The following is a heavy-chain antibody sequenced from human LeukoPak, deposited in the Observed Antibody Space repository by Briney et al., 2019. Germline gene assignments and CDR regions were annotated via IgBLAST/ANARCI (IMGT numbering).Heavy chain of an antibody. V-gene: IGHV4-39*01. Sequence: SETLSLTCSVSGASISGGTYYWGWIRQPPGRGLEWIGSIYYTGSTYDNPSLKSRVTISVDTSKNQFSLKLSSVTAADTAVYYCARRGGSGRAFDYWGQGTLVTVSS. J-gene: IGHJ4*02. CDR2: IYYTGST. D-gene: IGHD1-26*01. CDR1: GASISGGTYY. CDR3: ARRGGSGRAFDY.